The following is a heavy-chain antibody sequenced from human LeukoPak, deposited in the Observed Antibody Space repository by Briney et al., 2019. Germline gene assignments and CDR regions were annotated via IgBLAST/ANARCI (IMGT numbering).Heavy chain of an antibody. J-gene: IGHJ2*01. CDR1: GYSFRNYG. CDR2: INPTNEKT. V-gene: IGHV1-3*01. D-gene: IGHD3-22*01. CDR3: ARDHRTESDGYYFVNELWYFDL. Sequence: ASVKVSCNASGYSFRNYGMHWVRQAPGQRLEWMGWINPTNEKTKYSEKFQGRVTISRDTGASTVYMELSSVRSEDTAVYYCARDHRTESDGYYFVNELWYFDLWGRGTLVTVSS.